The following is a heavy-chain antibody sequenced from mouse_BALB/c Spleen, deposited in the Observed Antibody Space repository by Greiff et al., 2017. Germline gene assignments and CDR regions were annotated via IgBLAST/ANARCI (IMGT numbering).Heavy chain of an antibody. CDR3: AREEGDGYSFAY. J-gene: IGHJ3*01. V-gene: IGHV1-80*01. CDR2: IYPGDGDT. CDR1: GYAFSSYW. D-gene: IGHD2-3*01. Sequence: VQLQQSGAELVRPGSSVKISCKASGYAFSSYWMNWVKQRPGQGLEWIGQIYPGDGDTNYNGKFKGKATLTADKSSSTAYMQLSSLTSEDSAVYFCAREEGDGYSFAYWGQGTLVTVSA.